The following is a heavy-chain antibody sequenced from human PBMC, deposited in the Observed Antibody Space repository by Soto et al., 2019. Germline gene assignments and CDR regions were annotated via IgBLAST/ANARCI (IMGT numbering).Heavy chain of an antibody. J-gene: IGHJ5*02. CDR3: ARQGCSGGSCSYGSWFDP. D-gene: IGHD2-15*01. Sequence: TSETLSLTCTVSGGSISSYYWSWIRQPPGKGLEWIGYIYYSGSTNYNPSLKSRVTISVDTSKNQFSLKLSSVTAADTAVYYCARQGCSGGSCSYGSWFDPWGQGTLVTVSS. V-gene: IGHV4-59*08. CDR1: GGSISSYY. CDR2: IYYSGST.